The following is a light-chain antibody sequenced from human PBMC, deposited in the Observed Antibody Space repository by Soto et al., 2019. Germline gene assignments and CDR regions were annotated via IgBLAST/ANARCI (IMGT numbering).Light chain of an antibody. Sequence: GLTQSPSTLSWSPGERATLSCRASLDVNSYLAWYQQKPGQAPRLLIYDASNRAAGIPARFSGSGSGTDFTLTISSLEPEDFAIYYCQQRQYWPPITFGQGTRLEIK. V-gene: IGKV3-11*01. J-gene: IGKJ5*01. CDR2: DAS. CDR3: QQRQYWPPIT. CDR1: LDVNSY.